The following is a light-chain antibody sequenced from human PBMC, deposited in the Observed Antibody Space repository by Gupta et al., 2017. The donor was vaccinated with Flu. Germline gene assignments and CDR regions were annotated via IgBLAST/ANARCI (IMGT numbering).Light chain of an antibody. J-gene: IGKJ4*01. CDR1: QSVSSN. V-gene: IGKV3-15*01. CDR2: GAS. Sequence: YGRASQSVSSNLAWYQQKPGQAPRLLIYGASTRATGIPARFSGSGSGTEFTLTISSLPSEDFAVYYCQQYNNWPLTFGGGTKVEI. CDR3: QQYNNWPLT.